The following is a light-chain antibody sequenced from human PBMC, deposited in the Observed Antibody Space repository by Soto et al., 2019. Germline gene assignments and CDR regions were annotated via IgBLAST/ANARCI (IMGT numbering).Light chain of an antibody. CDR3: CSYSGSNTFEVV. Sequence: QSVLTQPRSVSGSPGQSVTISCTGTSNDVVGYDYVSWYQQHPGQAPKIMIYDVNKRPSEVPDRFSGSKADNTASLTISGVQAEDEADYYCCSYSGSNTFEVVFGGGTQLTVL. CDR1: SNDVVGYDY. J-gene: IGLJ3*02. V-gene: IGLV2-11*01. CDR2: DVN.